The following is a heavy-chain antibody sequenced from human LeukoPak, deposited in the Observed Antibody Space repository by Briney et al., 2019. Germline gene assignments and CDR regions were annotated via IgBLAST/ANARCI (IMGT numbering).Heavy chain of an antibody. V-gene: IGHV3-9*01. CDR2: ISWNSGSI. CDR1: GFTFDDYA. J-gene: IGHJ4*02. Sequence: GGSLRLSCAASGFTFDDYAMHWVRHAPGKGLEWVSGISWNSGSIGYADSVKGRFTISRDNAKNSLYLQMNSLRAEDTALYYCAKTDYYGSGSYYHYWGQGTLVTVSS. D-gene: IGHD3-10*01. CDR3: AKTDYYGSGSYYHY.